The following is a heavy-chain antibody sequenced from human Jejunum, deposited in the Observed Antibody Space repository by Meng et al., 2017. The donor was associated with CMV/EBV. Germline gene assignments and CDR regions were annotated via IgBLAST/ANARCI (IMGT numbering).Heavy chain of an antibody. CDR1: GGSVSSGGYY. Sequence: HVQLQESGPGLVKPSPTLALTCTVSGGSVSSGGYYWTWIRQHPGKGLEWFGHIYYSGSTSYNPSLKRRVIISIGTSKNQFSLNLRSVTAADTAVYYCARVSSGWDYFDYWGQGTLVTVSS. D-gene: IGHD6-19*01. J-gene: IGHJ4*02. CDR3: ARVSSGWDYFDY. V-gene: IGHV4-31*03. CDR2: IYYSGST.